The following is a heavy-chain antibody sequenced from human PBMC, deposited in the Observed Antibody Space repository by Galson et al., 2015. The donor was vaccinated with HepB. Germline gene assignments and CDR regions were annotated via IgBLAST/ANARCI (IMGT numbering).Heavy chain of an antibody. V-gene: IGHV3-21*01. CDR3: AREASIAVANDAFDI. CDR1: GFTFSSYS. J-gene: IGHJ3*02. D-gene: IGHD6-19*01. CDR2: ISSSSSYI. Sequence: SLRLSCAASGFTFSSYSMNWVRQAPGKGLEWVSSISSSSSYIYYADSVKGRFTISRDNAKNSLYLQMNSLRAEDTAVYYCAREASIAVANDAFDIWGQGTMVTVSS.